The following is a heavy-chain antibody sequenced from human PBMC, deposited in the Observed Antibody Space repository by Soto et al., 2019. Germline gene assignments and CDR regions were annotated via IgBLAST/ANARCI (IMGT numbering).Heavy chain of an antibody. CDR3: ASYRYDY. Sequence: PSQTLSLTCAISGDSISSNSAAWNWIRQSPSRGFEWLGRTYYRSRWYHDYAVSVKSRIIINPDTSKNQVSLQLNSVTPDDTAVYYCASYRYDYWGQGTVATVSS. CDR2: TYYRSRWYH. J-gene: IGHJ4*02. CDR1: GDSISSNSAA. V-gene: IGHV6-1*01. D-gene: IGHD4-4*01.